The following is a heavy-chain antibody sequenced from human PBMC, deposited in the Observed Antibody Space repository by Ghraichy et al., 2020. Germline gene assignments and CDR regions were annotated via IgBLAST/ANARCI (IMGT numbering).Heavy chain of an antibody. CDR3: ASQYHSGWPDVDS. Sequence: ASVKVSCKASGYTFISEAIHWVRQAPGQGLEWMGWINVGNGNTKYSQNFQGRVTFTRDTSATTAYMDLSSLRSEDSAMYYCASQYHSGWPDVDSWGQGTLVTVSS. V-gene: IGHV1-3*01. CDR1: GYTFISEA. CDR2: INVGNGNT. D-gene: IGHD5-12*01. J-gene: IGHJ4*02.